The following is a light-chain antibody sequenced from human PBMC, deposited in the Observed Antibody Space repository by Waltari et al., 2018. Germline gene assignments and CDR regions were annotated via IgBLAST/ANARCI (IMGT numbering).Light chain of an antibody. J-gene: IGKJ2*01. CDR3: QQTYSTPYT. CDR1: QSILGH. V-gene: IGKV1-39*01. CDR2: TAS. Sequence: DIQMTQAPSSLSASVGDRVTMTCRVSQSILGHLNWFQQQPGRPPKLLIDTASTLQSGVPSRFSGSGSGTHFTLTITSLQPEDFATYFCQQTYSTPYTFGQGTKVDIK.